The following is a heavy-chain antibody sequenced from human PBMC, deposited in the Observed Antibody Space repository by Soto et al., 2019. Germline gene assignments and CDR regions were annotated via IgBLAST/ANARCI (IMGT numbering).Heavy chain of an antibody. CDR1: GGSIKNYY. J-gene: IGHJ5*02. D-gene: IGHD2-21*01. CDR3: ARDREVWLRGWGSDP. Sequence: NPSETLSLTCSVSGGSIKNYYWNWIRQAPGKGLEWIGYIYYSGSTNYHPSLRGRVTISVDTSKNQFSLKLTSVTAADTAVYYCARDREVWLRGWGSDPWGQGALVTVSS. CDR2: IYYSGST. V-gene: IGHV4-59*01.